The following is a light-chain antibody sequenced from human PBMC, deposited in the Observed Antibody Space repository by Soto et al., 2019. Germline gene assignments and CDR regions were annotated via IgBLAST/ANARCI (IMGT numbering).Light chain of an antibody. V-gene: IGLV1-40*01. J-gene: IGLJ3*02. Sequence: QSVLTQPPSVSGAPGQRVTLSCTGNTSNLGAGYDVHWYQQLPGAAPKLVIFGNRNRPSGVSERFSGSKSGTSASLAITGLQAADEADYYFRAYDYSCTASVFGGGTKLTVL. CDR3: RAYDYSCTASV. CDR1: TSNLGAGYD. CDR2: GNR.